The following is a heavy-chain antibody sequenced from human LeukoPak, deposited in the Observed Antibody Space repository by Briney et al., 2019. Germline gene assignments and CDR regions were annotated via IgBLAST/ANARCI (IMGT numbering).Heavy chain of an antibody. V-gene: IGHV4-39*07. Sequence: SETLSLTCTVSGGSLSSSSYYWGWIRQPPGKGLEWIGSIYYSGSTYYNPSLKSRVTISVDTSKNQFSLKLSSVTAADTAVYYCARDGRVGATRGYFQHWGQGTLVTVSS. J-gene: IGHJ1*01. CDR2: IYYSGST. CDR1: GGSLSSSSYY. CDR3: ARDGRVGATRGYFQH. D-gene: IGHD1-26*01.